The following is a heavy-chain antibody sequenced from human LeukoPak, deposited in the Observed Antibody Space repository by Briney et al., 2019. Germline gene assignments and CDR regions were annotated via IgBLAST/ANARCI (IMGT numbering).Heavy chain of an antibody. CDR2: INQDGSEK. J-gene: IGHJ4*02. V-gene: IGHV3-7*01. CDR1: GFTFSSYW. Sequence: GGSLRLSCAASGFTFSSYWMSWVRQAPGKGLEWVANINQDGSEKYYVDSVKGRFTISRDNAKNSLYLQMNSLRAEDTAVYYCARDRRRDGYNWGRFDYWGQGTLVTVSS. D-gene: IGHD5-24*01. CDR3: ARDRRRDGYNWGRFDY.